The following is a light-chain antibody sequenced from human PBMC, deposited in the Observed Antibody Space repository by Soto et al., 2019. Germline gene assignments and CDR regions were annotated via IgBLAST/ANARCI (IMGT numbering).Light chain of an antibody. J-gene: IGKJ4*01. V-gene: IGKV3-15*01. Sequence: EIVMTQSPGTLSVSPGESATLSCRASLSVANSLAWYQQKPGQAPRLLIYAASTRATGISARVSGSGSGIEFTLTISSLQSEDSAVYYCQQYHNWPLTFGGGTKVEIK. CDR3: QQYHNWPLT. CDR1: LSVANS. CDR2: AAS.